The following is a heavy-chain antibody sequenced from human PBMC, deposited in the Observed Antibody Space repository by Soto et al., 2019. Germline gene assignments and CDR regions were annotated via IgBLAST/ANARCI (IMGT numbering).Heavy chain of an antibody. V-gene: IGHV4-59*08. D-gene: IGHD3-10*01. CDR1: GGSISSYY. Sequence: QVQLQASGPGLVKPSETLSLTCTVSGGSISSYYWTWIRQPPGKGLEWIGFIYNSGSTHYNPSLRSRVTISVDTSKNQFSLKLRSVTAADTAVYYCASMGYHYGSGSYPLDYWGQGTLGTVSS. CDR3: ASMGYHYGSGSYPLDY. J-gene: IGHJ4*02. CDR2: IYNSGST.